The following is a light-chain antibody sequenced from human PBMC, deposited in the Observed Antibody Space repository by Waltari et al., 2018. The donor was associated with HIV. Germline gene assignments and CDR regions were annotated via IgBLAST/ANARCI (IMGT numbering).Light chain of an antibody. CDR1: SSDVGGYNY. CDR3: SSFRSGSTLVV. J-gene: IGLJ2*01. V-gene: IGLV2-14*01. Sequence: QSALTQPASVSGSPGQSITISCTGTSSDVGGYNYVSWYQQYPGKAPKLMIYEVSYRPSGVSHRFSGSKSGNTASLTISGLQAEDEAEYYCSSFRSGSTLVVFGGGTKLTVL. CDR2: EVS.